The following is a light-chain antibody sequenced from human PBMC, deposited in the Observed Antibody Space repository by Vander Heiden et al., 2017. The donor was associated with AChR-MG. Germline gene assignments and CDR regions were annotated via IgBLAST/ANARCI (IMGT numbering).Light chain of an antibody. CDR3: QQYYSTPLT. V-gene: IGKV4-1*01. J-gene: IGKJ2*01. CDR2: CAS. Sequence: DIVLPQSPDSLAVSLGERATINCKSSQSVLYSSNNKNYLAWYQQKPGQPPKLLIYCASSRESGVPDRFSDSGSGTDFTLTISSLQAEDVAVYYCQQYYSTPLTFGQGTKLEIK. CDR1: QSVLYSSNNKNY.